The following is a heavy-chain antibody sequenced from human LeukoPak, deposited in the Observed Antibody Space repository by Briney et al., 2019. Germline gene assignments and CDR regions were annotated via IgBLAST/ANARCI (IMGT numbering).Heavy chain of an antibody. J-gene: IGHJ4*02. CDR1: GYTFTGYY. D-gene: IGHD2-2*01. CDR3: ARGDVVVPAATEYYFDY. CDR2: INPNSGGT. Sequence: GASVKVSCKASGYTFTGYYMHWVRQAPGQGLEWMGWINPNSGGTNYAQKFQGRVTMTRDRSINTAYMELSRLGSDDTAVYFCARGDVVVPAATEYYFDYWGQGTLVPVSS. V-gene: IGHV1-2*02.